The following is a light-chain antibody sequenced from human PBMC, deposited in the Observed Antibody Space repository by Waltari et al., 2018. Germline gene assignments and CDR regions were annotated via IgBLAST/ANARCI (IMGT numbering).Light chain of an antibody. CDR1: SPNIGTNT. J-gene: IGLJ3*02. CDR3: AAWDDRLNGPV. Sequence: QSVLTQSPSASGTPGQRVTISCPGSSPNIGTNTVNWYQPLPGTAPQLLIPTKKQRSSGVPDRFSGSKSGTSASLAISGLQSEDEADYFCAAWDDRLNGPVFGGGTKVTVL. CDR2: TKK. V-gene: IGLV1-44*01.